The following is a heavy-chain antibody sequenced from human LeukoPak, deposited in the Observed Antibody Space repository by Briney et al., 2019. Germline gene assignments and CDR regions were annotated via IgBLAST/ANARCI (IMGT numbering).Heavy chain of an antibody. J-gene: IGHJ5*01. CDR1: GFSFGNYA. CDR2: ISGTGGAT. V-gene: IGHV3-23*01. D-gene: IGHD2-21*01. Sequence: GGSLRLSCVASGFSFGNYAMSCVRQAPGKGLQWVSQISGTGGATWYAGFARDRFTISRDNSKKTLYLQMSGLRVEDTAMYYCVKDPRDTYGTNWFVSWGQGTLLIVSS. CDR3: VKDPRDTYGTNWFVS.